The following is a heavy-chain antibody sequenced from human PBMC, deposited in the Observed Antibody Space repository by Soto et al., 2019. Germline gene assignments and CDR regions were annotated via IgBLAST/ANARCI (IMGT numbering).Heavy chain of an antibody. CDR1: AYTFTSYD. J-gene: IGHJ4*02. V-gene: IGHV1-8*01. CDR2: MNPNNGNT. Sequence: KKTTASVTVSCKADAYTFTSYDINWVRQATGQDFEWMGWMNPNNGNTAYAQKFQGRVTMTRDTSKSTAFMELSSLTSEDTAVYYCARGPRNWGVDYWGQGTLVTVSS. CDR3: ARGPRNWGVDY. D-gene: IGHD7-27*01.